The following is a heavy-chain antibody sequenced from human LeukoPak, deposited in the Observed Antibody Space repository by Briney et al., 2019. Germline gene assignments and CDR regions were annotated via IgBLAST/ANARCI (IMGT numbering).Heavy chain of an antibody. CDR1: GYTFTIYY. V-gene: IGHV1-46*01. Sequence: ASVKVSCKASGYTFTIYYMHWVRQAPGQGLEWMGIINPSGGSTSYAQEFQGRVTMTWDMSTSTVYMHLSSLRSEDTAVYYCARESRPVYDILRRNGAFDIWGQGTMVTVSS. CDR2: INPSGGST. J-gene: IGHJ3*02. D-gene: IGHD3-9*01. CDR3: ARESRPVYDILRRNGAFDI.